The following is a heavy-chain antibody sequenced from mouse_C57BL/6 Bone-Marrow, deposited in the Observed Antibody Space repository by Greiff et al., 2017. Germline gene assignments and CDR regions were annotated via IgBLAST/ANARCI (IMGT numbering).Heavy chain of an antibody. CDR2: INPNNGGT. D-gene: IGHD1-1*01. J-gene: IGHJ3*01. CDR3: ARHGGLLRLAWFAY. CDR1: GYTFTDYN. V-gene: IGHV1-18*01. Sequence: EVQLQQSGPELVKPGASVKIPCTASGYTFTDYNMDWVQQSHGKSLEWIGDINPNNGGTFYNQKFKGQATLTVDKSSSTAYMELRSLTSEDTAVYLCARHGGLLRLAWFAYWGQGTLVTVSA.